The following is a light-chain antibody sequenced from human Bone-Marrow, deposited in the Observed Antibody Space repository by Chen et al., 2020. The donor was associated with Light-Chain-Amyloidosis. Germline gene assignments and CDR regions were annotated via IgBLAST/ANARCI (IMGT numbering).Light chain of an antibody. V-gene: IGLV3-25*03. Sequence: SYELTQPPSVSVSPGQTARITCSGDDLPTKYAYWYQQKPGQAPVLVIHRDTGRPSGISERFAGSSSGKTATLTIRVVQAEDEADYHCQSADSSGTYEVIFGGGTKLTVL. CDR2: RDT. CDR3: QSADSSGTYEVI. J-gene: IGLJ2*01. CDR1: DLPTKY.